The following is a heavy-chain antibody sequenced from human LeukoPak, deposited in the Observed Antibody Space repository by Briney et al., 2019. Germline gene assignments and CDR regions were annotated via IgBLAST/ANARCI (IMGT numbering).Heavy chain of an antibody. CDR3: AREYCSGGSCYYYYYMDV. CDR1: GGSISSYY. V-gene: IGHV4-4*07. J-gene: IGHJ6*03. CDR2: IYTSGST. D-gene: IGHD2-15*01. Sequence: KPSETLSLTCTVSGGSISSYYWSWIRQPAGKGLEWIGRIYTSGSTNYNPSLKRRGTMSVDTSKNHFSLQLSSVTGADTAVYYCAREYCSGGSCYYYYYMDVWGKGTTVTVSS.